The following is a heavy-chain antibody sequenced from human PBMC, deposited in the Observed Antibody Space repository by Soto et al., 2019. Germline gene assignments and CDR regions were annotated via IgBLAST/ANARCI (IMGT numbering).Heavy chain of an antibody. Sequence: QVQLEESGPGLVKPSQTLSLMCTVSGVPISGSDYHWSWIRQSPGKGLEWIGYIFPSGATHYNSSLGSRITMSVEPSKSKFSLRLTAVTAADTAVYFCARGSAAKRYFDLWGRGTLVTVSS. J-gene: IGHJ2*01. CDR3: ARGSAAKRYFDL. V-gene: IGHV4-30-4*01. D-gene: IGHD5-18*01. CDR2: IFPSGAT. CDR1: GVPISGSDYH.